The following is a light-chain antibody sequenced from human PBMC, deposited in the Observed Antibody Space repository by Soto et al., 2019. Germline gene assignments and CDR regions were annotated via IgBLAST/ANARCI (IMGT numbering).Light chain of an antibody. CDR3: QYYNNWLAT. Sequence: EVVMTLSPATLSVSPGDTVSLSCRANQTISNMLAWYQQKPGQAPRLLIYAASTRATGVSARFSGSGSGTEFTLTISSLQSEDFTIYYCQYYNNWLATFGGGTKVDIK. CDR1: QTISNM. J-gene: IGKJ4*01. CDR2: AAS. V-gene: IGKV3-15*01.